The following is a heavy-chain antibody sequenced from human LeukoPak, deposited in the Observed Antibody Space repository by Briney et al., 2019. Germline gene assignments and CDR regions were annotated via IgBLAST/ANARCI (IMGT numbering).Heavy chain of an antibody. D-gene: IGHD3-3*01. Sequence: PSETLSLTCNISGVSISIYRWNWIRQPPGKGLEWIGSVYYSGSTNYNPSLKSRVTISVDTFKNHFSLMLTSVTAADTAVYYCARNNDVWSGYFDSWGQGTRVTVSS. CDR2: VYYSGST. J-gene: IGHJ4*02. CDR1: GVSISIYR. V-gene: IGHV4-59*01. CDR3: ARNNDVWSGYFDS.